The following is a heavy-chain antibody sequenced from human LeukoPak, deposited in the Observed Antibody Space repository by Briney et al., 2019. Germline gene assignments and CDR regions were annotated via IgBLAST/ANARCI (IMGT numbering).Heavy chain of an antibody. CDR2: IYYSGST. J-gene: IGHJ4*02. CDR1: GYSISSGYY. CDR3: ARQGSGSHKD. V-gene: IGHV4-59*08. Sequence: SETLSLTCTVSGYSISSGYYWSWIRQPPGKGLEWIGYIYYSGSTNYNPSLKSRVTISVDTSKNQFSLKLRSVTAADTAVYYCARQGSGSHKDWGQGTLVTVSS. D-gene: IGHD1-26*01.